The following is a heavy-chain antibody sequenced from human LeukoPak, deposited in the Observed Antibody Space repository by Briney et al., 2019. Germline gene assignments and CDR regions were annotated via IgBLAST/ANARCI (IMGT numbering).Heavy chain of an antibody. V-gene: IGHV3-48*01. J-gene: IGHJ4*02. CDR2: TSASTSAK. D-gene: IGHD1-26*01. CDR1: GFSLSSYT. Sequence: GGSLRLSCAASGFSLSSYTMNWVRQAPGKGPEWVSYTSASTSAKYYVASVKGRFTVSRDNAKNSLYLQMNSLRAEDTAVYYCARGKGPGAFYFDNWRRGTLVTVSS. CDR3: ARGKGPGAFYFDN.